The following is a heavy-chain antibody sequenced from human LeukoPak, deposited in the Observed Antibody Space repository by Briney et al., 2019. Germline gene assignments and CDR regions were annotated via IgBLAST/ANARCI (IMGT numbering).Heavy chain of an antibody. Sequence: GGSLRLSCAASGFTFSTYAMSWVRQAPGKGLEGVSHFGGSGGTIYYADSVKGRFTISRDNSKNTLYLQMNSLRAEDTAVYYCAKSDCDGDCHHLDYWGHGTLVTVSS. CDR3: AKSDCDGDCHHLDY. CDR2: FGGSGGTI. V-gene: IGHV3-23*01. CDR1: GFTFSTYA. D-gene: IGHD2-21*02. J-gene: IGHJ4*01.